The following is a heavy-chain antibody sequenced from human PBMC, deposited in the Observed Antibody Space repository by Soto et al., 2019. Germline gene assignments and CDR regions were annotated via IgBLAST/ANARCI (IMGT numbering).Heavy chain of an antibody. CDR2: IYYSGST. D-gene: IGHD3-9*01. CDR3: ARGDFENEYYFDY. Sequence: SETLSLTCTVSGGSVSSGSYYWSWIRQPPGKGLEWIGYIYYSGSTNYNPSLKSRVTISVDTSKNQFSLKLSSVTAADTAVYYCARGDFENEYYFDYWGQGPLVTVSS. V-gene: IGHV4-61*01. CDR1: GGSVSSGSYY. J-gene: IGHJ4*02.